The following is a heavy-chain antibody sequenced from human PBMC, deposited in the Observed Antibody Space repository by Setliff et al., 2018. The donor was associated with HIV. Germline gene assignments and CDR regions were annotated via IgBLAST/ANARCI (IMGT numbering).Heavy chain of an antibody. Sequence: SETLSLTCTVSGASIGRRSDCWGWIRQPPGKGLEWIGSFYYSWNTYYNPSLKSRVTISVDTSKNQFSLKLTSVTAADTAVYYCARHYGAVKSVVTVVAKYFPHWGQGTLVTVSS. CDR1: GASIGRRSDC. D-gene: IGHD2-21*02. J-gene: IGHJ1*01. CDR3: ARHYGAVKSVVTVVAKYFPH. V-gene: IGHV4-39*01. CDR2: FYYSWNT.